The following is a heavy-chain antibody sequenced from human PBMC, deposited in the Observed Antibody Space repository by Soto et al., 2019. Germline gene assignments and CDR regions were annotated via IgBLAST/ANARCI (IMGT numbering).Heavy chain of an antibody. Sequence: SETLSLTCTVSGGSISSGGYHWSWIRQHPGKGLEWIGYIYYSGSTYYNPSLKSRVTISVDTSKNQFSLKLSSVTAADTAVYYCARGGIAAAGTWVFRNWFDPWGQGTLVTVSS. CDR1: GGSISSGGYH. J-gene: IGHJ5*02. CDR2: IYYSGST. CDR3: ARGGIAAAGTWVFRNWFDP. D-gene: IGHD6-13*01. V-gene: IGHV4-31*03.